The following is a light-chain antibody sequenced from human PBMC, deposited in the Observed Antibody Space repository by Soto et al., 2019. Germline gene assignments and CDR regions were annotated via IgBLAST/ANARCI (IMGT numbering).Light chain of an antibody. V-gene: IGLV2-14*01. CDR1: SSDIGAYNY. CDR3: QSYDSSLSGYV. Sequence: QSVLTQPASVSGSPGQSITISCTGTSSDIGAYNYVSWYQQYPGKAPKLMIYGVTNRPSGVSNRFSGSKTGNTASLTISGLQAEDEADYYCQSYDSSLSGYVFGTGTKVTVL. J-gene: IGLJ1*01. CDR2: GVT.